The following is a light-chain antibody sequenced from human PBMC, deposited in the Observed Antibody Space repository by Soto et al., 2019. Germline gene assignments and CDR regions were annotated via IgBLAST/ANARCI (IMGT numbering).Light chain of an antibody. CDR1: QSVTSSY. CDR3: QQYGSSLFT. J-gene: IGKJ2*01. V-gene: IGKV3-20*01. Sequence: IVLTQSPGTLSLSPGERATLSCRAGQSVTSSYLAWYHQRPGQAPRHLIYGASTRATAIPDRFSGSGSGTDITLTISRLEPEDFAMYYCQQYGSSLFTFGQGTKLEI. CDR2: GAS.